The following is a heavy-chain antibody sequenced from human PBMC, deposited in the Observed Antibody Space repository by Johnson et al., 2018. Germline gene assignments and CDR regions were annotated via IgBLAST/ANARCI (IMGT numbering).Heavy chain of an antibody. J-gene: IGHJ6*03. CDR3: AGELGVLEWKSVPYYYMQV. CDR2: IYHIGGP. Sequence: QVQLQESGPGLVKPSETLSLTCSVSGGSIINYYWSWIRQSPGRGLEWIGFIYHIGGPKYYPSLKSRVSLSVDASKTQFPRKLNSGTAADTAVYYRAGELGVLEWKSVPYYYMQVWGKGTTVTVSS. CDR1: GGSIINYY. D-gene: IGHD3-3*01. V-gene: IGHV4-59*01.